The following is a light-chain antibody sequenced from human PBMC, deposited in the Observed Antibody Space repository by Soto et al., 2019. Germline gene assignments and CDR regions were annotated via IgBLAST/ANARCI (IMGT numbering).Light chain of an antibody. J-gene: IGLJ3*02. Sequence: NFMLTQPHSVSESPGKTVTISCTRSSGTIDSNYVQWYQQRPGSSPTTVIYKNNERPSGVPDRFSGSIDSSSNSASLTISGLKTEDEADYFCQSYDSTNPWVFGGGTKLTVL. V-gene: IGLV6-57*01. CDR2: KNN. CDR1: SGTIDSNY. CDR3: QSYDSTNPWV.